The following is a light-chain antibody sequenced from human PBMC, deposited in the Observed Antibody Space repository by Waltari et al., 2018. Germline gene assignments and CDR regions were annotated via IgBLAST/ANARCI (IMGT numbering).Light chain of an antibody. V-gene: IGLV2-23*02. CDR3: CSYARSGTVL. CDR1: SSDVGSYNL. Sequence: QSALTQPASVSGSPGQSTTISCTGTSSDVGSYNLVSWYQQHPGQAPKLMIYEVVKRPSGVSNRFSGSTSANAASLTISGLQAEDEGDYYCCSYARSGTVLFGGGTKLTVL. J-gene: IGLJ2*01. CDR2: EVV.